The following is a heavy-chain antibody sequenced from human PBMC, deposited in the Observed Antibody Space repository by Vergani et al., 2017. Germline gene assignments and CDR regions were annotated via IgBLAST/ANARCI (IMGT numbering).Heavy chain of an antibody. J-gene: IGHJ4*02. D-gene: IGHD3-22*01. CDR3: ASSSGYYSYYFDF. CDR1: GGTFSSNS. Sequence: QGQLAQSGAEVKKPGSSVKVSCKASGGTFSSNSISWVRQAPGQGLEWRGRIIPIFGTTSYAQKFQGRVTILADGSTSTAYMDLSSLRSEDTAVYYCASSSGYYSYYFDFWGQGTLVTVSS. V-gene: IGHV1-69*13. CDR2: IIPIFGTT.